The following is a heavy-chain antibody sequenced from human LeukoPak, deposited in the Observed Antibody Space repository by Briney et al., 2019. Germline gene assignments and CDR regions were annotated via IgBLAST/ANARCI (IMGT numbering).Heavy chain of an antibody. CDR3: AKGSYYDSSGSFYFDY. V-gene: IGHV3-74*01. D-gene: IGHD3-22*01. CDR1: GFTFTNYW. CDR2: LPPDELDI. Sequence: GGSLRLSCAASGFTFTNYWMHWVRQAPGMGLVWVSRLPPDELDIIYADSVKGRFTVSRDNAKNTVYVQVNSLGTEDTAAYYCAKGSYYDSSGSFYFDYWGQGTLVTVSS. J-gene: IGHJ4*02.